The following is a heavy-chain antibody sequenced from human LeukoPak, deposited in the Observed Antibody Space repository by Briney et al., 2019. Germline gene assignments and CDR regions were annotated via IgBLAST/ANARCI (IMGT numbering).Heavy chain of an antibody. CDR1: GYTFSNYG. Sequence: ASVKLSCNASGYTFSNYGVSWVRQAPGRGLEWRGWSSAYNGNTNYAQKFQGRVTMTRETSTTTAYMEVTSLRSDDTAVYYCARGATRFGELTDWLDPWGQGTLVTVSS. V-gene: IGHV1-18*01. D-gene: IGHD3-10*02. CDR2: SSAYNGNT. CDR3: ARGATRFGELTDWLDP. J-gene: IGHJ5*02.